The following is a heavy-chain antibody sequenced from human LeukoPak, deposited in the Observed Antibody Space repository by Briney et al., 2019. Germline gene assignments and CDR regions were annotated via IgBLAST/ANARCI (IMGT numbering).Heavy chain of an antibody. CDR3: AKLLGTATTYDS. Sequence: GGSLTLSCAASGFTFSGNWMSWVRQAPGKGLEWVASINPDGSQKLYVDSVKGRLTISRDNTKGSLYLQMNSLGAEDTAMYYCAKLLGTATTYDSWGQGTRVTVSS. CDR1: GFTFSGNW. J-gene: IGHJ4*02. D-gene: IGHD5-24*01. CDR2: INPDGSQK. V-gene: IGHV3-7*01.